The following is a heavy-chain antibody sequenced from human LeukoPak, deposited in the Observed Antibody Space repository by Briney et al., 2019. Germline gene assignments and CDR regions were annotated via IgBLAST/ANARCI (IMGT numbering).Heavy chain of an antibody. CDR1: GGSFSGYY. CDR3: ARDLGSGWFRRGIDY. D-gene: IGHD6-19*01. CDR2: INHSGSP. Sequence: PSETLSLTCAVYGGSFSGYYWSWIRQPPGKGLEWIREINHSGSPNNNPSLKSRVTISVDTSKNQFSLKLSSVTAADTAVYYCARDLGSGWFRRGIDYWGQGTLVTVSS. J-gene: IGHJ4*02. V-gene: IGHV4-34*01.